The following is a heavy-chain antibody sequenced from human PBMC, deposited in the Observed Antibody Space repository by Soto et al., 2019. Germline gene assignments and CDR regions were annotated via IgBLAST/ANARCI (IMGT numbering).Heavy chain of an antibody. Sequence: PGGSLRLSCAASGFTFSRYWVHWVRQVPGKGLVWVSRINSDGSSTSYADSVKGRFTISRDNAKNTLYLQMNSLRVDDTAVYYCARETMWAPDYWGQGTLVTVSS. CDR2: INSDGSST. CDR3: ARETMWAPDY. V-gene: IGHV3-74*01. J-gene: IGHJ4*02. CDR1: GFTFSRYW. D-gene: IGHD1-26*01.